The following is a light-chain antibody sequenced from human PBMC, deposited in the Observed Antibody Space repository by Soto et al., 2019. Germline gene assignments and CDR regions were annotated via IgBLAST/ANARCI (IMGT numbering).Light chain of an antibody. V-gene: IGLV2-14*03. CDR2: YVD. J-gene: IGLJ1*01. Sequence: QSALTQPASVSGSPGQSITISCTGTSRDVGAYDYVSWYLQYPDKAPQLLIYYVDHRPSGVSSRLSGSKSGNTASLTISGLQAEDEGDYYCCSYADGSIYFFGTGTKLTVL. CDR3: CSYADGSIYF. CDR1: SRDVGAYDY.